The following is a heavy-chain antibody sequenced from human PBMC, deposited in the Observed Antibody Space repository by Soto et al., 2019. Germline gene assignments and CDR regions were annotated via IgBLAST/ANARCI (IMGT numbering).Heavy chain of an antibody. CDR1: KGATSSYY. Sequence: SETLSLDCTVSKGATSSYYWSWIRQPPGKGLEWIGYFYYSGSTNYNPSLKSRVTISVDTSKNQFSLKLSSVTAADTAVYYCARGALTTYFDYWGQGTLVTVS. J-gene: IGHJ4*02. CDR3: ARGALTTYFDY. V-gene: IGHV4-59*01. CDR2: FYYSGST.